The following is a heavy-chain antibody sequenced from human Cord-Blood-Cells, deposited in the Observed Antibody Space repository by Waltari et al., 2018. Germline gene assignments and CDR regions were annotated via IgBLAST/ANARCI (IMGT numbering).Heavy chain of an antibody. CDR1: GYTYTSTD. J-gene: IGHJ4*02. CDR3: ARRGWNSLDY. Sequence: QVQLVQSGAEVKKPGAPVKVSCKASGYTYTSTDSPWVRQATGQGLEWMGWMNPNSGNTGYAQKFQGRVTITRNTSISTAYMELSSLRSEDTAVYYCARRGWNSLDYWGQGTLVTVSS. D-gene: IGHD1-7*01. V-gene: IGHV1-8*03. CDR2: MNPNSGNT.